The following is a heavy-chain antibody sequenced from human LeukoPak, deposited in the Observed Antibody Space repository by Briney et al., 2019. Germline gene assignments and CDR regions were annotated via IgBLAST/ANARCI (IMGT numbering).Heavy chain of an antibody. Sequence: QSGGSLRLSCAASGFTFSSFGMHWVRQAPGKGLEWVSGIFDSGSQTFYADSVKGRFTISRDNSKKILFLQMNTLKAEDTAVYYCAKNMEPFDHGGQGARVTVPS. CDR1: GFTFSSFG. CDR3: AKNMEPFDH. CDR2: IFDSGSQT. V-gene: IGHV3-NL1*01. D-gene: IGHD1-26*01. J-gene: IGHJ4*02.